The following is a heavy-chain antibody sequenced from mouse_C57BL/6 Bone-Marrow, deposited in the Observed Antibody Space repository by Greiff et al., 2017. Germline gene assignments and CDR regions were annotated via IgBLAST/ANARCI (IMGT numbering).Heavy chain of an antibody. CDR3: ARGVRAMDY. V-gene: IGHV1-26*01. Sequence: EVQLQQSGPELVKPGASVKISCKASGYTFTDYYMNWVKQSHGKSLEWIGDINPNNGGTSYNQKFKGKATLTVDKSSSTAYMELRSLTSEDSAVYYCARGVRAMDYWGQGTSVTVSS. CDR1: GYTFTDYY. J-gene: IGHJ4*01. D-gene: IGHD2-14*01. CDR2: INPNNGGT.